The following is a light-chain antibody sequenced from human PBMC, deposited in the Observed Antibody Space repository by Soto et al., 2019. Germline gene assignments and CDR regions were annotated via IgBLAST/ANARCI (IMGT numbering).Light chain of an antibody. Sequence: DIQMTQSPSSLSASVGDRVTITCRASQSISNYLNWYQQKPGKAPKLLIYAASSLQSGVPSRFSGSGSGTDFTLTISSLQPEDFATYYCQQSYNTLYTFGQGTDLEIK. CDR3: QQSYNTLYT. CDR1: QSISNY. V-gene: IGKV1-39*01. J-gene: IGKJ2*01. CDR2: AAS.